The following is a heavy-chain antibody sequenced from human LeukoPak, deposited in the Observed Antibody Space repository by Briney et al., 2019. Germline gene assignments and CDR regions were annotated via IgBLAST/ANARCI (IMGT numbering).Heavy chain of an antibody. J-gene: IGHJ6*03. CDR2: IYYSGST. CDR1: GGSISSYY. Sequence: SETLSLTCTVSGGSISSYYWSWIRQPPGKGLEWVGYIYYSGSTNYNPSLKSRVTISVDTSKNQFSLKLSSVTAADTAVYYCARHALGSSGWYAYYYYMDVWGKGTTVTISS. CDR3: ARHALGSSGWYAYYYYMDV. D-gene: IGHD6-19*01. V-gene: IGHV4-59*08.